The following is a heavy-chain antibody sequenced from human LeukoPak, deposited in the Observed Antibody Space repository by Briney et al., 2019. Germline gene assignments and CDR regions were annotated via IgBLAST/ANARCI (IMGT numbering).Heavy chain of an antibody. CDR2: INAGGGST. CDR1: GYTFTSYY. Sequence: ASVKVSCKASGYTFTSYYMHWVRQAPGQGLEWMGIINAGGGSTSYAQKFQGRVTITRDTSTSTVYMELSSLRSEDTAVYYCARVPKTTVVTLFDYWGQGTLVTASS. J-gene: IGHJ4*02. CDR3: ARVPKTTVVTLFDY. D-gene: IGHD4-23*01. V-gene: IGHV1-46*01.